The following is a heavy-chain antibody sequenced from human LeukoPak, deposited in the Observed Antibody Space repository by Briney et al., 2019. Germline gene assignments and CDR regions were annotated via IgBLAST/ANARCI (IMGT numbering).Heavy chain of an antibody. Sequence: GASVKVSCKASGYTFTTYYMHWVRQAPRQGLEWMGIINPSGGSTSYAQKFQGRVTMTRDTSTSTVHMELSSLRSEDTAVYYCARVYFGYAGNKYYFDYWGQGTLVTVSS. V-gene: IGHV1-46*01. CDR3: ARVYFGYAGNKYYFDY. D-gene: IGHD2-2*01. CDR1: GYTFTTYY. CDR2: INPSGGST. J-gene: IGHJ4*02.